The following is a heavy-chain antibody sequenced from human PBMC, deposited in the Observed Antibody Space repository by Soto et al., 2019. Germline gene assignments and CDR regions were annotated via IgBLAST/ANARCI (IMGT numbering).Heavy chain of an antibody. CDR1: GFTFSSYA. D-gene: IGHD3-3*01. Sequence: GGSLRLSCAASGFTFSSYAMSWVRQAPGKGLEWVSAISVICGSTYYADSLKVRFTISRDNSKNTLYLQMISLRAEDTAVYYCAKDSRYSAIFGVVIISPVLDAFDIWGQGTMVTVSS. CDR3: AKDSRYSAIFGVVIISPVLDAFDI. V-gene: IGHV3-23*01. CDR2: ISVICGST. J-gene: IGHJ3*02.